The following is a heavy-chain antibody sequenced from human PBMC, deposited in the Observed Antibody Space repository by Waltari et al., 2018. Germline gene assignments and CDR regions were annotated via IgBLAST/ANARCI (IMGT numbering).Heavy chain of an antibody. V-gene: IGHV3-13*01. CDR1: GFTFSSYD. CDR3: ARAVTIGDYYMDV. D-gene: IGHD3-9*01. CDR2: IGTAGDK. J-gene: IGHJ6*03. Sequence: EVQLVESGGGLVQPGGSLRLSCAASGFTFSSYDMHWVRQATGKGLEWISAIGTAGDKYYPGSVKGRFTSSREKAKNSLYLQMNSLRAGDTAVYYCARAVTIGDYYMDVWGKGTTVTVSS.